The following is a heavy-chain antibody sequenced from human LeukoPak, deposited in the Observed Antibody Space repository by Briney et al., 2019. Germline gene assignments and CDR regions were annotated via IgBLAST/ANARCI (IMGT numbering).Heavy chain of an antibody. D-gene: IGHD2-15*01. V-gene: IGHV3-30-3*01. J-gene: IGHJ4*02. CDR1: GFTFSYYA. CDR2: ISNDGGNR. Sequence: GGSLRLSCVASGFTSGFTFSYYAMHWVRQAPGKGLEWVAFISNDGGNRYFANSAKGRFTISRDNPKNTVYLQMNSLGAEDTAVYYCADSDGYYYDVWGQGTLVTVS. CDR3: ADSDGYYYDV.